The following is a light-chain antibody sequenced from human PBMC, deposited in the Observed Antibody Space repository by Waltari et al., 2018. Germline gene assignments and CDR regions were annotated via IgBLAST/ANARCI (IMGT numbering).Light chain of an antibody. CDR1: QSVLYSSNNKNY. J-gene: IGKJ4*01. V-gene: IGKV4-1*01. CDR3: QQYYSTPRTLT. CDR2: WAS. Sequence: DIVMTQSPDSLAVSLGERATINCKSSQSVLYSSNNKNYLAGYQQKPGQPPKLLIYWASTRESGVPDRFSGSGSGTDFTLTISSLQAEDVAVYYCQQYYSTPRTLTFGGGTKVEIK.